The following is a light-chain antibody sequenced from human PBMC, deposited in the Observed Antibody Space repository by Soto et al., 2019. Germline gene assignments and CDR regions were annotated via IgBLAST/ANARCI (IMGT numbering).Light chain of an antibody. J-gene: IGKJ1*01. CDR1: QSVSSN. Sequence: EIVLTQSPATLSVSPGERATLSCRASQSVSSNLAWHQQKPGQAPRLLIYGASTRATGIPARFSGSGSGKEFTLTISSLQSEDFAVYYCQQYNNWQTFGQGTKVDIK. CDR2: GAS. V-gene: IGKV3-15*01. CDR3: QQYNNWQT.